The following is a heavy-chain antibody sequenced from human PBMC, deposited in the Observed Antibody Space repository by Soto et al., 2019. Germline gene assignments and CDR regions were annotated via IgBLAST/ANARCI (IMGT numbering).Heavy chain of an antibody. Sequence: SETLSLTCTVSGGSISSSSYYWGWIRQPPGKGLEWIGSIYYSGSTYYNPSLKSRVTISVDTSKNQFSLKLSSVTAADTAAYYCATWDYYGSGSYRFYYWGQGTLVTVSS. V-gene: IGHV4-39*01. CDR2: IYYSGST. CDR1: GGSISSSSYY. CDR3: ATWDYYGSGSYRFYY. D-gene: IGHD3-10*01. J-gene: IGHJ4*02.